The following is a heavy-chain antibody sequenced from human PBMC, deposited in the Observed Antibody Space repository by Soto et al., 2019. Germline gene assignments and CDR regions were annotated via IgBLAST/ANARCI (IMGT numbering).Heavy chain of an antibody. D-gene: IGHD6-6*01. CDR1: GFTVSRNY. V-gene: IGHV3-53*01. Sequence: LRLSCAASGFTVSRNYMSWVRQAPGKRLGWVSVIYSGDSTYYADSVKGRFTISRDNSKNTLYLQMNSLRAEDTAVYYCARTPSSSMTNLDWYFDLWGRGTLVTVSS. J-gene: IGHJ2*01. CDR3: ARTPSSSMTNLDWYFDL. CDR2: IYSGDST.